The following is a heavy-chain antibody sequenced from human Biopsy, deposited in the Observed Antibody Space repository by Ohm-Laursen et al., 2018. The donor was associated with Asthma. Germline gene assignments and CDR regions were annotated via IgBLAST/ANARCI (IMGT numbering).Heavy chain of an antibody. CDR3: ARGYSGSDRIVYYYSGLEV. Sequence: SVKVSCKVSGDSFSNYAISWARQAPGQGLEWMGGLIPVLGTPDHAQMFEGRVTITADESTSTAYMELSSLSSEDTAVYYCARGYSGSDRIVYYYSGLEVWGQGTTVTVSS. V-gene: IGHV1-69*13. CDR1: GDSFSNYA. D-gene: IGHD5-12*01. J-gene: IGHJ6*02. CDR2: LIPVLGTP.